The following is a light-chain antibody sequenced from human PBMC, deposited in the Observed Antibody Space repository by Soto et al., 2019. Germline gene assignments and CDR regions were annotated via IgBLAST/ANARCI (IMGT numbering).Light chain of an antibody. J-gene: IGLJ2*01. CDR3: AAWDDSLNGPV. Sequence: QPVLTQPPSASGTPGQRVTFSCSGSSSNIGRNPVNWYQQLPGTAPKLLIYSNNQRPSGVPDRFSGSKSGTSASLAISGLQSEDEADYYCAAWDDSLNGPVFGGGTKLTVL. CDR2: SNN. V-gene: IGLV1-44*01. CDR1: SSNIGRNP.